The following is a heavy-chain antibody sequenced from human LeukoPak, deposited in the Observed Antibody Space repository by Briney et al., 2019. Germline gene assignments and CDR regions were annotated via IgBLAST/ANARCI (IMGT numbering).Heavy chain of an antibody. CDR2: IYTSGST. D-gene: IGHD3-3*01. J-gene: IGHJ5*02. CDR3: ARDLSDGFWSGYYFNWFDP. V-gene: IGHV4-61*02. CDR1: GGSISSGSYY. Sequence: SETLSLTCTVSGGSISSGSYYWSWVRQPAGKGLEWIGRIYTSGSTNYNPSLKSRVTISVDTSKNQFSLKLSSVTAADTAVYYCARDLSDGFWSGYYFNWFDPWGQGTLVTVSS.